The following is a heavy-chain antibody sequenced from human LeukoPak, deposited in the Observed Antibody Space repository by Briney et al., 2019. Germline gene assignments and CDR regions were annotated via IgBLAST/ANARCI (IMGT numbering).Heavy chain of an antibody. CDR1: GFTFSSYG. CDR2: ISGSGGST. V-gene: IGHV3-23*01. CDR3: AKLLWFGESHFDY. D-gene: IGHD3-10*01. J-gene: IGHJ4*02. Sequence: GGSLRLSCAASGFTFSSYGMHWVRQAPGKGLEWVSAISGSGGSTYYADSVKGRFTISRDNSKNTLYLQMNSLRAEDTAVYYCAKLLWFGESHFDYWGQGTLVTVSS.